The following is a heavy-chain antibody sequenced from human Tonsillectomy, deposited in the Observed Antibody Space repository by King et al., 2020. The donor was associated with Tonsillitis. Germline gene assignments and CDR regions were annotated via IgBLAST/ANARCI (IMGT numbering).Heavy chain of an antibody. CDR1: GGSISSYY. J-gene: IGHJ3*02. CDR2: IYYSGST. CDR3: ARSDWGAFDI. D-gene: IGHD2-21*01. V-gene: IGHV4-59*08. Sequence: VQLQESGPGLVKPSETLSLTCTVSGGSISSYYWNWIRQPPRKGLEWIGYIYYSGSTNYNPSLKSRVTISVDTSKNQFSLKLSSVTAADTAVYYCARSDWGAFDIWGQGTMVTVSS.